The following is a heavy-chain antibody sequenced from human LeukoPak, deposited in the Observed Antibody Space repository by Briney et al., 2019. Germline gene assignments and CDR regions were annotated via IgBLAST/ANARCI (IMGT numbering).Heavy chain of an antibody. Sequence: PTETLSLTCTVSGGSISSSGYYWGWIRQPPGKGLEWIGTIYYSGSTYYSPSLKSRVTISVDTSKNQFSLKLCSVTAADTALYYCARLRDDYSTKQFDYWGQGTLVTVSS. CDR3: ARLRDDYSTKQFDY. D-gene: IGHD4-11*01. V-gene: IGHV4-39*01. CDR1: GGSISSSGYY. CDR2: IYYSGST. J-gene: IGHJ4*02.